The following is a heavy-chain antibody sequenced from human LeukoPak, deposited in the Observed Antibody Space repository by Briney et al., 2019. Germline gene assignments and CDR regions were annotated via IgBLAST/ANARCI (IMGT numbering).Heavy chain of an antibody. CDR2: IIPIFGTA. CDR3: ARGILTGYSPRYYYYMDV. D-gene: IGHD3-9*01. V-gene: IGHV1-69*13. Sequence: ASVKVSCKASGGTFSSYAISWVRQAPGQGLEWMGGIIPIFGTANYAQKFQGRVTITADESTSTAYMELSSLRSEDTAVYYCARGILTGYSPRYYYYMDVWGKGTTVTISS. J-gene: IGHJ6*03. CDR1: GGTFSSYA.